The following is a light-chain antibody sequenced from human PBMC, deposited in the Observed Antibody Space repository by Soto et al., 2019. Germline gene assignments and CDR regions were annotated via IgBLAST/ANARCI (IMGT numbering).Light chain of an antibody. Sequence: QSALTQPASVSGSPGQSITISCTGTSSDVGGYNHVSWYQHHPGKAPKRIIYEVTKRPSGVSNRFSGSKSGDTASLTISGLQAEDEADYYSSSHTASTTRIFGTGTKVTVL. CDR3: SSHTASTTRI. V-gene: IGLV2-14*01. CDR2: EVT. CDR1: SSDVGGYNH. J-gene: IGLJ1*01.